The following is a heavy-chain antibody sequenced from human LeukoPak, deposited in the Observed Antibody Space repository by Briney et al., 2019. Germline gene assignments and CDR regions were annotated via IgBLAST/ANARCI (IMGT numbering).Heavy chain of an antibody. D-gene: IGHD4-11*01. J-gene: IGHJ4*02. Sequence: PQTLSPTRVVSGESPSSGGYCWSWPRQPPGRGLESIGYIYRSESTYYNPSLKSRVTISVDRSKHQFSLKLASVTAADTAVYDCARYMTTEKCFDYWGQGTLVTVSS. CDR1: GESPSSGGYC. V-gene: IGHV4-30-2*01. CDR3: ARYMTTEKCFDY. CDR2: IYRSEST.